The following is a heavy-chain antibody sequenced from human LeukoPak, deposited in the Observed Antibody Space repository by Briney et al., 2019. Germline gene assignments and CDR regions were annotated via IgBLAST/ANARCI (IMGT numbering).Heavy chain of an antibody. CDR3: ARSSHVLRFLEWFPTPRNWFDP. V-gene: IGHV1-46*01. Sequence: ASVKVSCKASGYTFTSYYMHWVRQAPGQGLEWMGMIIPSGGSTSYAQKFQGRVTMTRDTSTSTVYMELSSLRSEDTAVYYCARSSHVLRFLEWFPTPRNWFDPWGQGTLVTVSS. CDR2: IIPSGGST. D-gene: IGHD3-3*01. J-gene: IGHJ5*02. CDR1: GYTFTSYY.